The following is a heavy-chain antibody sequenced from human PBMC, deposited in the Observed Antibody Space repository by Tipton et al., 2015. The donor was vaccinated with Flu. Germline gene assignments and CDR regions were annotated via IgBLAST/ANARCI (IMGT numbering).Heavy chain of an antibody. CDR1: GDSIRGAYY. CDR3: ARLEVVVGATGGQGDY. V-gene: IGHV4-38-2*01. J-gene: IGHJ4*02. D-gene: IGHD1-26*01. Sequence: TLSLTCSVSGDSIRGAYYWGWIRQPPGKGLEWIGSIFHTGNIYYNPSLRSRLTLSVDTSKNQFSLKLSSVTAADTAVYYCARLEVVVGATGGQGDYWGQGTLVTVSS. CDR2: IFHTGNI.